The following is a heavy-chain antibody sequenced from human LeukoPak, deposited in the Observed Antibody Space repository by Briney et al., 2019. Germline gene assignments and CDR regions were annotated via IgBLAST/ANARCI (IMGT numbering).Heavy chain of an antibody. Sequence: GGSLRLSCAASRFTISSYAMSWVRQAPGKGLEWVSGISGSSGSTYYADSVKGRFTIARDKSKNTVYLQMNSLRAEDTAVYYCAIFYGDYSESAFDIWGQGTMVTVSS. V-gene: IGHV3-23*01. CDR1: RFTISSYA. CDR3: AIFYGDYSESAFDI. D-gene: IGHD4-17*01. J-gene: IGHJ3*02. CDR2: ISGSSGST.